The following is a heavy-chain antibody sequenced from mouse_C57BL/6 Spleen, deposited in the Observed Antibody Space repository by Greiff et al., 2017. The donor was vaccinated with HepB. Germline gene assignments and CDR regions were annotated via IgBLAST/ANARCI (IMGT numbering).Heavy chain of an antibody. CDR1: GYTFTDYN. CDR2: INPNNGGT. V-gene: IGHV1-18*01. Sequence: DVQLQESGPELVKPGASVKIPCKASGYTFTDYNMDWVKQSHGKSLEWIGDINPNNGGTIYNQKFKGKATLTVDKSSSTAYMELRSLTSEDTAVYYCARGVYYGNYDPPRAAYWGQGTLVTVSA. J-gene: IGHJ3*01. D-gene: IGHD2-1*01. CDR3: ARGVYYGNYDPPRAAY.